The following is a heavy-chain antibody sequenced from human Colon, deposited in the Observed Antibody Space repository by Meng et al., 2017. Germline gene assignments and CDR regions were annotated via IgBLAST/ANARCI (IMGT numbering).Heavy chain of an antibody. CDR1: GGSISSSQG. CDR3: ARHGGWHFDY. Sequence: QVQLEGSGPGLLEPSGTLSLTCEVSGGSISSSQGWSWVRQPPGKGLEWIGQIYLGGSPAYSPSLESRITMSVDKSNNQFSLRLRSVTAADTAVYYCARHGGWHFDYWGQGTLVTVSS. J-gene: IGHJ4*02. CDR2: IYLGGSP. V-gene: IGHV4-4*02. D-gene: IGHD6-19*01.